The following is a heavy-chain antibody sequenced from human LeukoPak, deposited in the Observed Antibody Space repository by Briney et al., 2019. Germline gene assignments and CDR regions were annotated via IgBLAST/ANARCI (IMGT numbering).Heavy chain of an antibody. CDR1: GGSVSSGSYY. Sequence: SETLSLTCTVSGGSVSSGSYYWSWIRQPPGKGLEWIGYIYYSGSTNYNPSLKSRVTMSVDTSKNQFSLNLSSVTTADTTVYNCARFCSGGGCYYYSLDVWGQGTTVTVSS. D-gene: IGHD2-15*01. V-gene: IGHV4-61*01. CDR3: ARFCSGGGCYYYSLDV. CDR2: IYYSGST. J-gene: IGHJ6*02.